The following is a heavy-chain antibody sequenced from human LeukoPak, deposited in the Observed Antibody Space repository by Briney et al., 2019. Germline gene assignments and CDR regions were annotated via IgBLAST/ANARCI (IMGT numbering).Heavy chain of an antibody. J-gene: IGHJ1*01. V-gene: IGHV3-7*01. Sequence: GGSLRLSCAASGFTFSSYAMSWVRQAPGKGLEWVANIKQDGSEKYYVDSVKGRFTISRDNAKNSLYLQMNSLRAEDTAVYYCARDSPSEEEDIVVVPAAMAPFRHWGQGTLVTVSS. CDR1: GFTFSSYA. CDR2: IKQDGSEK. D-gene: IGHD2-2*01. CDR3: ARDSPSEEEDIVVVPAAMAPFRH.